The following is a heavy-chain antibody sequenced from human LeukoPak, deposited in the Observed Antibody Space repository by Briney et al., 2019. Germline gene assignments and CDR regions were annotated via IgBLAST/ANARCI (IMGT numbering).Heavy chain of an antibody. CDR2: ISGYNGNT. CDR3: ARGLGVVTAQSEQPKTRYFDL. V-gene: IGHV1-18*01. Sequence: ASVNVSCKASGYTFISYGISWVRQAPGQGLEWMGWISGYNGNTNYAQNLQGRVTMTTDTSTSTAYMELRSLRSDDTAVYYCARGLGVVTAQSEQPKTRYFDLWGRGEQVTVSS. J-gene: IGHJ2*01. CDR1: GYTFISYG. D-gene: IGHD2-21*02.